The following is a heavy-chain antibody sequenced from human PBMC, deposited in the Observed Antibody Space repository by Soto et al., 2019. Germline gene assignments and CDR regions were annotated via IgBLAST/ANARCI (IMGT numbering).Heavy chain of an antibody. D-gene: IGHD1-26*01. V-gene: IGHV3-23*04. CDR2: ISGSGNSP. J-gene: IGHJ5*02. Sequence: EVQLVESGGRLVQRGGSLRLSGSGSGFIFGDHVMDWVRQAPGKGLEWVAGISGSGNSPFFRDSVKGRFTISRDNSKNTVYLEMNNLRDEDSAMYFCARGTHSYSGSHELDAWGLGTLVTVSS. CDR1: GFIFGDHV. CDR3: ARGTHSYSGSHELDA.